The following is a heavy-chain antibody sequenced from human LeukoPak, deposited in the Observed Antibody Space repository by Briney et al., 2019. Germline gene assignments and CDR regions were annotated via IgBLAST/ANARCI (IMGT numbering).Heavy chain of an antibody. V-gene: IGHV3-43*02. CDR3: ATDFGLPLEYYFDY. J-gene: IGHJ4*02. Sequence: PGGSLSLSCAASGFTFDDYAMHWVRQAPGKGLEWVSLISGDGGSTYYADSVKGRFTISRDNSKNSLYLQMNSLRTEDTALYYCATDFGLPLEYYFDYWGQGTLVTVSS. CDR2: ISGDGGST. D-gene: IGHD3-10*01. CDR1: GFTFDDYA.